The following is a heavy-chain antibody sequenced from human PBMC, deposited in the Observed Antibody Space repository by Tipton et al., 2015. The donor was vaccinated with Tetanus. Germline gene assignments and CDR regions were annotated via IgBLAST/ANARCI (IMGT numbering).Heavy chain of an antibody. CDR2: ISHRGST. D-gene: IGHD1-1*01. J-gene: IGHJ3*01. CDR1: GGSISSYY. CDR3: ARQTLSLERLFKPPDVLDL. V-gene: IGHV4-59*08. Sequence: TLSLTCTVSGGSISSYYWSWIRQPPGEGLEWIGYISHRGSTNYNPSLKSRVTMSVDTSKNQFSLRLSSVTAADTSLYYCARQTLSLERLFKPPDVLDLWGQGTMVTVSS.